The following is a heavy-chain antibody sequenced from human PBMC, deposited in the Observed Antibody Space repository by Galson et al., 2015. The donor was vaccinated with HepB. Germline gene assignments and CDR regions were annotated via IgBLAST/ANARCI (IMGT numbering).Heavy chain of an antibody. V-gene: IGHV3-11*01. D-gene: IGHD2-21*02. CDR1: GITLSDYY. CDR3: AGLSVTGHKHQYGKDL. Sequence: SLRLSCAASGITLSDYYMGWIRQAPGKGLEWVSCFSSSGSDIFYAASVKGRFTISRDDAKNSLYLQMNSLRAGDAAVYYCAGLSVTGHKHQYGKDLWGQGNQVIVS. CDR2: FSSSGSDI. J-gene: IGHJ6*02.